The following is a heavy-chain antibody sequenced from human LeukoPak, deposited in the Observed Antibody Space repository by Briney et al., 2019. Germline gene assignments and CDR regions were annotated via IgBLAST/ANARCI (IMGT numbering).Heavy chain of an antibody. V-gene: IGHV3-48*03. J-gene: IGHJ5*02. Sequence: PGGSLRLSCAASGFTFSSYEMNWVRQAPGKGLEWVSYISSSGSTIYYADSVKGRFTISRDNAKNSLYLQMNSLRAEDTAVYYCAREGTSITGSRRVFDPWGQGTLVTVSS. CDR2: ISSSGSTI. CDR3: AREGTSITGSRRVFDP. D-gene: IGHD1-20*01. CDR1: GFTFSSYE.